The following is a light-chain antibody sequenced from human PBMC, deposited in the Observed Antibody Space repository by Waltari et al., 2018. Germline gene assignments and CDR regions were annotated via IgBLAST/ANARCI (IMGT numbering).Light chain of an antibody. J-gene: IGKJ1*01. CDR2: EAS. V-gene: IGKV3-11*01. CDR3: QQRSGWPT. Sequence: EIVLTQSPATLSLSPGERATLSCRASQSVSSYLAWYQQKPGQAPRLLIYEASNRATGIPARFSGSGSGTDFTLTISSLEPEDFAVYYCQQRSGWPTFGQGTKVEIK. CDR1: QSVSSY.